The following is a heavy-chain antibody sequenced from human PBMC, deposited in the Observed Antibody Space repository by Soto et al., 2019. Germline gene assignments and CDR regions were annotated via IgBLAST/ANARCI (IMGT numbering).Heavy chain of an antibody. CDR2: ITGSGTQT. Sequence: GGSLRLSCAASGFILSTSAMSWVRQAPGKGLEWVSTITGSGTQTYYADSVTGRFTISRDNSKNTLHLQMSSLRVEDTAVYYCAKNIYKYGSRFDCWGQGTLVTVSS. V-gene: IGHV3-23*01. D-gene: IGHD5-18*01. J-gene: IGHJ4*02. CDR1: GFILSTSA. CDR3: AKNIYKYGSRFDC.